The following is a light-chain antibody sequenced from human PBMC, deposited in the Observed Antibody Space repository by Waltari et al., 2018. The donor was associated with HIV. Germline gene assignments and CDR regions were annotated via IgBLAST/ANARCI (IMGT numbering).Light chain of an antibody. CDR3: QQTYSTSWT. J-gene: IGKJ2*02. CDR1: QSISAY. V-gene: IGKV1-39*01. CDR2: AAS. Sequence: DIQMTQSPSSLSASVGDRVIIPCRASQSISAYLNWYQQKPGKAPELLIYAASSLQSGVPSRFTGSGSGTDFTLTISSLQPEDFATYYCQQTYSTSWTFGQGTKLEIK.